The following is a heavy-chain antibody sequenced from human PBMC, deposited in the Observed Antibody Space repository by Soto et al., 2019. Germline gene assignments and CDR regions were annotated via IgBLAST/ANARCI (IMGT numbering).Heavy chain of an antibody. CDR2: IGLDGSEK. D-gene: IGHD3-10*01. CDR3: ARGGSDMDV. J-gene: IGHJ6*03. CDR1: GFTFNTYW. Sequence: EGQLVESGGGLVQTGDSLRLSCAASGFTFNTYWMTWVRQAPGKGLEWVANIGLDGSEKHYVDSVKGRFTISRDNAKNSLYLQMNFLRAEDTAIYYCARGGSDMDVWGKGTTVTVSS. V-gene: IGHV3-7*01.